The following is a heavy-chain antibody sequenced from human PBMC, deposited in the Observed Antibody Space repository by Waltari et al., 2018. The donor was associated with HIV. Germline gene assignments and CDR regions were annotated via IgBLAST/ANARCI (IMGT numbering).Heavy chain of an antibody. D-gene: IGHD6-19*01. CDR2: IYASGST. V-gene: IGHV4-39*01. CDR3: ARGLKDNSGWWQYYFDY. CDR1: GGSVSSSSYY. Sequence: QLQLQESGPRLVKTSETLSLTCTVSGGSVSSSSYYWGWIRQPPGNGLEWIGSIYASGSTYYNPSLKSRVTISVDTSKNQFSLKLNSVTAADTAIYYCARGLKDNSGWWQYYFDYWGQGTLVTVSS. J-gene: IGHJ4*02.